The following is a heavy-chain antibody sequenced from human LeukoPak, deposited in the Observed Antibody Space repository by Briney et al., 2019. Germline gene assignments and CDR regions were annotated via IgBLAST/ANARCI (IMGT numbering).Heavy chain of an antibody. CDR2: IYPRDSDT. CDR3: ARHSPRMDV. V-gene: IGHV5-51*01. CDR1: GYTFTNYW. Sequence: PGESLKISCKASGYTFTNYWIGWVRQMPGKDLEWMGFIYPRDSDTKYNPSLEGQINISVDKSVSTAYLQWSSLKASDTAMYYCARHSPRMDVWGQGTTVTVSS. J-gene: IGHJ6*02.